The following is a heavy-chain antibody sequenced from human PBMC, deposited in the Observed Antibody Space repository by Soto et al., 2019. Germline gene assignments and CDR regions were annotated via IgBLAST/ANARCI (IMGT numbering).Heavy chain of an antibody. J-gene: IGHJ4*02. D-gene: IGHD6-19*01. V-gene: IGHV1-18*01. CDR3: AIDLSQWAYTHSYGSH. CDR2: ISPYNGNT. Sequence: QVQLVQSGAEVKKPGASVRVSCAASGYSFSNYGISWGRQAPGQGLEWMRRISPYNGNTRGTQNFQDRLTMTTEPSTITVFMELRRPTSDDTAFYYCAIDLSQWAYTHSYGSHWGQGTLVTVSS. CDR1: GYSFSNYG.